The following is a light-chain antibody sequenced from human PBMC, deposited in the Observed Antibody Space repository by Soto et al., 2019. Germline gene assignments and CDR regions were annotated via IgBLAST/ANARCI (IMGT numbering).Light chain of an antibody. V-gene: IGKV1-17*01. CDR2: AAS. CDR1: QGIRND. CDR3: QQLNSYPIT. Sequence: MSQSVSTLSVNTGERVTITCRASQGIRNDLAWYQQKPGKAPKLLIYAASTLQSGVPSRFSGSGSGTDFTLTISSLQPEDFATYFCQQLNSYPITFGQGTRPAIK. J-gene: IGKJ5*01.